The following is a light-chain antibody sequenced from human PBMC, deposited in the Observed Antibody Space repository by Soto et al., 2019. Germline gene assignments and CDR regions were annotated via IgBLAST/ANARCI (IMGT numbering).Light chain of an antibody. Sequence: DIQMTQSPSTLSASVGERIIITCRASESISSWLAWYQQKPGKAPKLLIYKASTLESGVPSRFSASGSGTEFTLTISSLPPDDSATYFCHQYSASHTFGGGTKVEIK. CDR3: HQYSASHT. CDR2: KAS. J-gene: IGKJ4*01. V-gene: IGKV1-5*03. CDR1: ESISSW.